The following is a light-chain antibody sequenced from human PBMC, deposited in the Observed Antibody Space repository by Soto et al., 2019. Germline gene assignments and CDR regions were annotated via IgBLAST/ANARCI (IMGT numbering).Light chain of an antibody. CDR1: QSISSY. V-gene: IGKV1-39*01. Sequence: DMQMTQSPSSLSVSVGDRVTISCRASQSISSYLNWYQQKPGKAPKLLIYAASSLQSGVPSRFSGSGSGTDFTLTISSLQPEDFATYYCQQSYSTPRTFGLGTKVEIK. CDR2: AAS. CDR3: QQSYSTPRT. J-gene: IGKJ1*01.